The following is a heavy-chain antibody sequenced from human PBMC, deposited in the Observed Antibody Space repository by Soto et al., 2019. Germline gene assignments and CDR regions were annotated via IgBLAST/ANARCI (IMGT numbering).Heavy chain of an antibody. CDR1: GFDFTNDG. V-gene: IGHV3-30*18. D-gene: IGHD3-10*01. CDR3: AKGQGGSPPGGMDV. CDR2: ISFDGTTI. J-gene: IGHJ6*02. Sequence: QVVLVESGGGVVQPGRALRLSCAASGFDFTNDGMLWVRQAPGKGLEWVALISFDGTTIHYGDSVKGRVTISRDNSKNTPFLQMNRLRPEETGVYYCAKGQGGSPPGGMDVWGQGTTVTVSS.